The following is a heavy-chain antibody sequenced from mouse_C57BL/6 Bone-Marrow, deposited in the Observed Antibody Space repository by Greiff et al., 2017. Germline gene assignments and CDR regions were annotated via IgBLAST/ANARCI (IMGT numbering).Heavy chain of an antibody. V-gene: IGHV5-6*02. CDR1: GFTFSSYG. J-gene: IGHJ3*01. D-gene: IGHD1-1*01. Sequence: DVMLVESGGDLVKPGGSLKLSCAASGFTFSSYGMSWVRQTPDKRLEWVATISSGGSYTYYPDSVKGRFTISRDNAKNTLYLQMSSLKSEDTAMYYCARHYYGSSPFAYWGQGTLVTVSA. CDR3: ARHYYGSSPFAY. CDR2: ISSGGSYT.